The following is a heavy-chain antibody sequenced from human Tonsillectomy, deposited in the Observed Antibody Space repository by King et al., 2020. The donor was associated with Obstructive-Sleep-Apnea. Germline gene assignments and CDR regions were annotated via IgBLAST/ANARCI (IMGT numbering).Heavy chain of an antibody. J-gene: IGHJ3*02. CDR1: GFTLSGSA. Sequence: VQLVESGGGLVQPGGSLKLSCAASGFTLSGSAMHGVRPASGKGLEWVGRIVSKANGYATAYVASVKGRFTISRDDSKNTAYLQMNSLKTEDTAVYYCTRLRRTSVDAFDIWGQGTMVTVSS. D-gene: IGHD1-14*01. CDR3: TRLRRTSVDAFDI. CDR2: IVSKANGYAT. V-gene: IGHV3-73*01.